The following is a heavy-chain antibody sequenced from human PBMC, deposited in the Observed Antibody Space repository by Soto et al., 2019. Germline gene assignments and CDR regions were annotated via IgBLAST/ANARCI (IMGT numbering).Heavy chain of an antibody. Sequence: SETLSLTCTVSGGSVSSGSYYWSWIRQPPGKGLEWIGYIYYSGSTNYNPSLKSRVTISVDTSKNQFSLKLSSVTAADTAVYYCATVWQQWPSGLDVWGQGTTVTVSS. J-gene: IGHJ6*02. CDR3: ATVWQQWPSGLDV. CDR1: GGSVSSGSYY. CDR2: IYYSGST. V-gene: IGHV4-61*01. D-gene: IGHD6-19*01.